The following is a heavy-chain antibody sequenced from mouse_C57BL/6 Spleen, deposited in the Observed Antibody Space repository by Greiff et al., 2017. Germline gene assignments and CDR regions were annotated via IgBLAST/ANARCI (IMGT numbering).Heavy chain of an antibody. CDR2: IDPSDSYT. V-gene: IGHV1-69*01. J-gene: IGHJ2*01. CDR3: ARGHYGSNYFDY. CDR1: GYTFTSYW. D-gene: IGHD1-1*01. Sequence: QVQLQQSGAELVMPGASVKLSCKASGYTFTSYWMHWVKQRPGQGLEWIGEIDPSDSYTNYNQKFKGKSTLTVDKSSSTAYMQLSSLTSEDSAVYYCARGHYGSNYFDYWGQGTTLTVSS.